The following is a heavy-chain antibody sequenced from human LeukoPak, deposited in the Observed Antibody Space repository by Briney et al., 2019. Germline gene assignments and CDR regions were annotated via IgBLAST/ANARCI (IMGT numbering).Heavy chain of an antibody. CDR3: AKQAYYYYMDV. CDR2: IRYDESNK. J-gene: IGHJ6*03. V-gene: IGHV3-30*02. CDR1: GFTFSHYG. Sequence: GGSLRLSCAASGFTFSHYGMHWVRQAPGKGLEWVAFIRYDESNKYYTDSVKGRFTISRDISKNTLYLQMNSLRAEDTAVYYCAKQAYYYYMDVWGKGTTVTVSS.